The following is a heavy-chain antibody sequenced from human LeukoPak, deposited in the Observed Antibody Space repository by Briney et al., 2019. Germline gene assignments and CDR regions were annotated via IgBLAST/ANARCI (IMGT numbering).Heavy chain of an antibody. D-gene: IGHD2/OR15-2a*01. CDR2: IIPILGIA. V-gene: IGHV1-69*04. Sequence: SVRVSCKATGGTFSSYAISWVRQAPGQGLEWMGRIIPILGIANYAQKFQGRVTITADKSTSTAYMELSSLRSEDTAVYYCARAPSGQEVPFFWGQGTLVTVSS. CDR1: GGTFSSYA. J-gene: IGHJ4*02. CDR3: ARAPSGQEVPFF.